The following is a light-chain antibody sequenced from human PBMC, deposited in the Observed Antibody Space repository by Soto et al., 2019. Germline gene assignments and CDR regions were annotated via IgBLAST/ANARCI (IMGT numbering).Light chain of an antibody. V-gene: IGLV2-11*01. Sequence: QSALTPPRSVSGSPGQSVTISCTGTSSNVGAYTFVSWYQQHPGKAPNLIIYHVNKRPSGVPDRFSGSKSGNTASLTISGLQADDESDYYCSAYGGNADVVFGGGTKLTVL. CDR2: HVN. CDR1: SSNVGAYTF. CDR3: SAYGGNADVV. J-gene: IGLJ2*01.